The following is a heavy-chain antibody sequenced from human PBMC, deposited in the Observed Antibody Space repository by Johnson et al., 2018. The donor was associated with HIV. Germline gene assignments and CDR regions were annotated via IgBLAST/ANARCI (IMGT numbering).Heavy chain of an antibody. CDR2: IYSGGSA. V-gene: IGHV3-66*02. D-gene: IGHD2-21*02. CDR3: AKDSMGTVTYDDTFDI. J-gene: IGHJ3*02. CDR1: GFRFSSHA. Sequence: VQLVESGGDLEQPGGSLRLSCAASGFRFSSHAMIWVRQPPGKGLEWVSIIYSGGSAYYAHSVKGRFTISRDNSKNMLYLQMNSLRAEDTAVYYCAKDSMGTVTYDDTFDIWGQGTMVTVSS.